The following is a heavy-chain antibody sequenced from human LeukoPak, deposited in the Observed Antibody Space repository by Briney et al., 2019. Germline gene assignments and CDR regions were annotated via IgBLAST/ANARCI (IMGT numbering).Heavy chain of an antibody. CDR1: GYTFTTSD. J-gene: IGHJ5*02. CDR3: TRLSSHYGDYKVDP. CDR2: MNPHSGKT. V-gene: IGHV1-8*01. Sequence: ASVKVSCKASGYTFTTSDINWVRQATGQGLEWMGWMNPHSGKTGYAQNFQGRVTMTRDTSISTAYMELSSLRSEDTAVYYCTRLSSHYGDYKVDPWGQGTLVTVSS. D-gene: IGHD4-17*01.